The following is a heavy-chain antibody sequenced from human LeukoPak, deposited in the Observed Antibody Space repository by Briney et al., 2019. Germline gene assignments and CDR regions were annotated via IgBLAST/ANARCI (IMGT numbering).Heavy chain of an antibody. Sequence: GGSLRLSCAASGFTFSSYGMHWVRQAPGKGLEWVAVIWYDGSNKYYADSVKGRFTISRDNSKNTLYLQMNSLRAEDTAVYYCARDPRRPAGYSSGWYVFDYWGQGTLVTVSS. CDR2: IWYDGSNK. CDR1: GFTFSSYG. D-gene: IGHD6-19*01. V-gene: IGHV3-33*01. CDR3: ARDPRRPAGYSSGWYVFDY. J-gene: IGHJ4*02.